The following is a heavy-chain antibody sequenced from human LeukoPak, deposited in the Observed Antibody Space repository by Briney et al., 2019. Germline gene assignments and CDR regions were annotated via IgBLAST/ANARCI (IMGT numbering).Heavy chain of an antibody. Sequence: QAGGSLRLSCAASGFTFSSYGMHWVRQAPGKGLEWVAFIRYDGSHKYYADSVEGRFTISRDSSKNTLYLQMNSLRAEDTALYYCAKDRRYQLRDTTMVTDFDYWGQGTLVTVSS. CDR2: IRYDGSHK. D-gene: IGHD5-18*01. J-gene: IGHJ4*02. CDR3: AKDRRYQLRDTTMVTDFDY. V-gene: IGHV3-30*02. CDR1: GFTFSSYG.